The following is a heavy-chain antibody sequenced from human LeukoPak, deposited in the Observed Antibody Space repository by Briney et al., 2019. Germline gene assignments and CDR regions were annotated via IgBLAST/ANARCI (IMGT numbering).Heavy chain of an antibody. CDR2: INPNSGGT. J-gene: IGHJ6*02. CDR3: ARDLYYSSSWTYYYYGMDV. Sequence: ASVKVSCKASGYTFTGYYMHWVRQAPGQGLEWMGWINPNSGGTNYAQKFQGWVTMTRDTSISTAYMELSRLRSDDTAVYYCARDLYYSSSWTYYYYGMDVWGQGTTVIVSS. D-gene: IGHD6-13*01. V-gene: IGHV1-2*04. CDR1: GYTFTGYY.